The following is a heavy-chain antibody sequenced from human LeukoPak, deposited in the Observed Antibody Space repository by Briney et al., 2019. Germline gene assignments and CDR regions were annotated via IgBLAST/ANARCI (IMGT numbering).Heavy chain of an antibody. CDR1: GFTFSSYS. J-gene: IGHJ5*02. CDR2: ISSDGSKT. Sequence: PGGSLRLSCATSGFTFSSYSMHWVREGPGRGLEWVAAISSDGSKTYYADPVKGRFTISRDNSNNTLYLEMNSLTAEDTPLFYCARVSDPVGFRNWLDPWGQGTLVRVSS. V-gene: IGHV3-30*04. CDR3: ARVSDPVGFRNWLDP. D-gene: IGHD6-25*01.